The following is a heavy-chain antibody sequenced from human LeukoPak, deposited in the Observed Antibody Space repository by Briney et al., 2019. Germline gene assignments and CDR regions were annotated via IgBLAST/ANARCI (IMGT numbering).Heavy chain of an antibody. D-gene: IGHD6-19*01. V-gene: IGHV5-51*01. CDR2: IYPGDSDT. Sequence: GESLKISCKGSGYSFTSYWIGWVRQMPGKGLEWMGIIYPGDSDTRYSPSFQGQVTISADKFINTAYLQWSSLKASDTAMYYCASAIIAVAGPGDDVFDIWGQGTMVTVSS. J-gene: IGHJ3*02. CDR3: ASAIIAVAGPGDDVFDI. CDR1: GYSFTSYW.